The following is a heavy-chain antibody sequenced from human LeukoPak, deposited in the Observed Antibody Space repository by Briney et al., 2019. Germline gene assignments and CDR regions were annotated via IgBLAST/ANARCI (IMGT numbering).Heavy chain of an antibody. CDR2: ISWNSGSI. CDR3: AKDGDYDFWSGYFYYFDY. D-gene: IGHD3-3*01. J-gene: IGHJ4*02. CDR1: GFTFDDYA. V-gene: IGHV3-9*01. Sequence: GRSLRLSCAASGFTFDDYAMHWVRQAPGKGLEWVSGISWNSGSIGYADSVKGRFTISRDNSKNSLYLQMNSLRTEDTALYYCAKDGDYDFWSGYFYYFDYWGQGTLVTVSS.